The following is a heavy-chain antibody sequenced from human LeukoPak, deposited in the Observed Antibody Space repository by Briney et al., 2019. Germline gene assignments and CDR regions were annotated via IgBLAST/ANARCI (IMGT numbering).Heavy chain of an antibody. CDR3: AELGITMIGGV. V-gene: IGHV3-48*03. CDR1: GFTFSGYK. CDR2: ISSSGSTI. J-gene: IGHJ6*04. Sequence: GGSLRLSCAASGFTFSGYKMNWVRHAPGKGLEWVSYISSSGSTIYYADSVKGRFTISRDNAKNSLYLQMNSLRAEDTAVYYCAELGITMIGGVWGKGTTVTISS. D-gene: IGHD3-10*02.